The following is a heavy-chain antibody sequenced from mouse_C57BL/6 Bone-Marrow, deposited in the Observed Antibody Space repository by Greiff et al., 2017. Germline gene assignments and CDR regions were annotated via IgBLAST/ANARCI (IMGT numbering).Heavy chain of an antibody. J-gene: IGHJ2*01. Sequence: EVQLVESGPELVKPGASVKISCKASGYSFTGYYMNWVKQSPEKSLEWIGEINPSTGGTTYNQKFKAKATLTVDKSSSPAYMQLKSLTSEDSAVYYCARSMMVTTTNWVNFDYWGQGTTLTVSS. CDR3: ARSMMVTTTNWVNFDY. V-gene: IGHV1-42*01. D-gene: IGHD2-3*01. CDR2: INPSTGGT. CDR1: GYSFTGYY.